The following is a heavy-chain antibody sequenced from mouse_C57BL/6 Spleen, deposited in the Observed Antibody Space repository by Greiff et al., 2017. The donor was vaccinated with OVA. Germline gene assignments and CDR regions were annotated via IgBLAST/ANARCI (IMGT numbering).Heavy chain of an antibody. CDR2: IDPSDSYT. V-gene: IGHV1-50*01. CDR3: AREGSDFDY. CDR1: GYTFTSYW. Sequence: QVQLKQSGAELVKPGASVKLSCKASGYTFTSYWMQWVKQRPGQGLEWIGEIDPSDSYTNYNQKFKGKATLTVDTSSSTAYMQLSSLTSEDSAVYYCAREGSDFDYWGQGTTLTVSS. J-gene: IGHJ2*01.